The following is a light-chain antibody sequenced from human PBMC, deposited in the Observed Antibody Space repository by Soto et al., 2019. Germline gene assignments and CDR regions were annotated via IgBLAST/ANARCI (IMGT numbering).Light chain of an antibody. CDR2: NTN. Sequence: QSFLPQPPSASGTPGQRVTISCSGGTSNIGTNTVNWYQQLPGTAPKLLIYNTNQRPAGVPDRFSGSQSGTSASLAISGLRSEDEASYFCATWDDSLSVLFGRGTQLTVL. V-gene: IGLV1-44*01. CDR3: ATWDDSLSVL. CDR1: TSNIGTNT. J-gene: IGLJ3*02.